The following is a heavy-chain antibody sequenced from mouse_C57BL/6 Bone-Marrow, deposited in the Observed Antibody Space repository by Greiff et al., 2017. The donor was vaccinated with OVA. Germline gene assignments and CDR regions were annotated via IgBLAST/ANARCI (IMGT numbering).Heavy chain of an antibody. CDR2: IDPSDSYT. CDR3: ARSGDYYDYAWFAY. V-gene: IGHV1-69*01. D-gene: IGHD2-4*01. J-gene: IGHJ3*01. CDR1: GYTFTSYW. Sequence: QVQLQQPGAELVMPGASVKLSCKASGYTFTSYWMHWVKQRPGQGLEWIGEIDPSDSYTKYNQKFKGKCTLTVDQSSSTAYMQLCILTSEDSAVYSCARSGDYYDYAWFAYWGQGTLVTVSA.